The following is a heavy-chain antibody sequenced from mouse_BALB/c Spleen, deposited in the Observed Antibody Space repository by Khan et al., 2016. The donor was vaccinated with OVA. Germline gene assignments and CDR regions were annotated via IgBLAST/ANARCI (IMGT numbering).Heavy chain of an antibody. CDR2: ISSSGST. Sequence: EVQLQESGPGLVKPSQSLSLTCTVTGYSITSGYGWNWIRQFPGNKLEWMGYISSSGSTKYNPSLKSRISITRDTSKNQFFLQLNSVTTEDTATYYCARTARIKYWGQGTTLTVSS. CDR1: GYSITSGYG. CDR3: ARTARIKY. D-gene: IGHD1-2*01. V-gene: IGHV3-2*02. J-gene: IGHJ2*01.